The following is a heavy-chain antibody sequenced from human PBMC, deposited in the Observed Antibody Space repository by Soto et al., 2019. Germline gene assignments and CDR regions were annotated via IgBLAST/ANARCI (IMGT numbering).Heavy chain of an antibody. CDR2: INDSGNI. J-gene: IGHJ6*03. CDR1: GGSLSGYQ. CDR3: ARGLTLWLGELSRRGGYYYYIDV. Sequence: QVQLQQWGAGLLKPSETLSLTCAVYGGSLSGYQWSWIRQTPGKGLEWIGEINDSGNINYNPSLKSRVTILLDTPRKQNPRKLSAVTGEDSPVYYCARGLTLWLGELSRRGGYYYYIDVWGKGTTVAVSS. D-gene: IGHD3-10*01. V-gene: IGHV4-34*01.